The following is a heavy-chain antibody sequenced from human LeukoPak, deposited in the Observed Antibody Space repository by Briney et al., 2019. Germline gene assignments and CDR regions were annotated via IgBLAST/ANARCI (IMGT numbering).Heavy chain of an antibody. CDR1: GYSFTSYW. CDR2: IYPGGSDT. D-gene: IGHD2-2*01. J-gene: IGHJ6*02. CDR3: ARQGSTSYYYYGMDV. V-gene: IGHV5-51*01. Sequence: GESLKISCKGSGYSFTSYWIGWVRQMPGKGLEWMGIIYPGGSDTRYSPSFQGQVTISADKSISTAYLQWSSLKASDTAMYYCARQGSTSYYYYGMDVWGQGTTVTVSS.